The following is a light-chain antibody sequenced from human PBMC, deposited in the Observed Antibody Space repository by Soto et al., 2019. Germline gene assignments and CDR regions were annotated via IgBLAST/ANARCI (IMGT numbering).Light chain of an antibody. Sequence: QSALTQPASVSGSPGQAITISCTGTSSDIGGYNYVSWYQQYTGKAPKLMIYDVSKRPSGVSTRFSGSKSGYTASLTISGLQAEDEADYYCSSYTTSSSVVFGGGTKLTVL. CDR3: SSYTTSSSVV. V-gene: IGLV2-14*01. CDR2: DVS. CDR1: SSDIGGYNY. J-gene: IGLJ2*01.